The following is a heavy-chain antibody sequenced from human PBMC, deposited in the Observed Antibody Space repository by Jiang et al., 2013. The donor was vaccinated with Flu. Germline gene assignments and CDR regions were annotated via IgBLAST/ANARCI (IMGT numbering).Heavy chain of an antibody. CDR1: GFTFSSYA. Sequence: VQLLESGGGLVQPGGSLRLSCSASGFTFSSYAMHWVRQAPGKGLEYVSAISSNGGSTYYADSVKGRFTISRDNSKNTLYLQMNSLRAEDTAVYYCAKVGLYRSSWDFDYVGPGNPGHRLL. J-gene: IGHJ4*02. V-gene: IGHV3-64*04. D-gene: IGHD6-13*01. CDR3: AKVGLYRSSWDFDY. CDR2: ISSNGGST.